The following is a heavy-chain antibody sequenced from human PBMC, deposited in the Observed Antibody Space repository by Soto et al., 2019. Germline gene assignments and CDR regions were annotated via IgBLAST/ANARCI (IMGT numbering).Heavy chain of an antibody. D-gene: IGHD3-3*01. V-gene: IGHV5-51*01. J-gene: IGHJ4*02. Sequence: EXLKISCKSSGYXFTSYLIVWVRHMPGKGLEWMGIIYPGDSDTRYSPSFQGQVTISADKSISTAYLQRSSLKDSDTAMYYCARPRITIFGVVIPYFDYWGQGTLGTVSS. CDR1: GYXFTSYL. CDR2: IYPGDSDT. CDR3: ARPRITIFGVVIPYFDY.